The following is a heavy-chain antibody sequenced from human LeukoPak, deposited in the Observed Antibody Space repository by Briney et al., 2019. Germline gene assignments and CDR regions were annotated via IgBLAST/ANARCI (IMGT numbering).Heavy chain of an antibody. V-gene: IGHV3-48*03. CDR2: ISSSGSTI. J-gene: IGHJ4*02. D-gene: IGHD3-10*01. CDR1: GFTFSSYE. Sequence: GGSPRLSCAASGFTFSSYEMNWVRQAPGKGLEWVSYISSSGSTIYYADSVKGRFTISRDNAKNSLYLQMNSLRAEDTAVYYCAREPLRGEPFDYWGQGTLVTVSS. CDR3: AREPLRGEPFDY.